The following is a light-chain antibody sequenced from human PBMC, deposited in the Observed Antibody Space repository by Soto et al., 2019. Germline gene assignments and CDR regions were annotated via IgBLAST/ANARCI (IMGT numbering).Light chain of an antibody. CDR2: SAS. V-gene: IGKV1-5*03. CDR1: QSVSSW. Sequence: IQMTQSPSTLSASVGDRVTITCRARQSVSSWLAWYQQKPGKAPKLLIYSASRLESEVPSRFSGSGSGTEFTLTISSLQPDDFATYYCQQYNSYSWTFGQGTKVEIK. J-gene: IGKJ1*01. CDR3: QQYNSYSWT.